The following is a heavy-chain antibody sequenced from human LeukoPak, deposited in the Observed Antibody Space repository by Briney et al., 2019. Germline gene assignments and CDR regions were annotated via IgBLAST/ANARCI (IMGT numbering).Heavy chain of an antibody. CDR3: ARMSGYYDTSGYYYVFDY. J-gene: IGHJ4*02. CDR2: IFSNDEK. CDR1: GFSLSNARVG. D-gene: IGHD3-22*01. V-gene: IGHV2-26*01. Sequence: SGPTLVNPPETLTLTCTVSGFSLSNARVGVSWIRQPPGKALEWLAHIFSNDEKSYSTSLKSRLTISKDTSKSQVVLTMTNMDPVDTATYYCARMSGYYDTSGYYYVFDYWGQGTLVTVSS.